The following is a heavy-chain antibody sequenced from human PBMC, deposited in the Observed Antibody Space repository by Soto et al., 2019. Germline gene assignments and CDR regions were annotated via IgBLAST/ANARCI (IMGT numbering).Heavy chain of an antibody. Sequence: ASVKVSCKASGYTFASYAISWMRQAPGQGLEWMGWISGCNGDTNYAQKFQDRVSMTIDTSTGTAYMELRSLTSDDTAIYYCAKNGQPPYYYYGLDVWGQGTKVTVSS. CDR1: GYTFASYA. V-gene: IGHV1-18*01. CDR2: ISGCNGDT. CDR3: AKNGQPPYYYYGLDV. J-gene: IGHJ6*02. D-gene: IGHD2-8*01.